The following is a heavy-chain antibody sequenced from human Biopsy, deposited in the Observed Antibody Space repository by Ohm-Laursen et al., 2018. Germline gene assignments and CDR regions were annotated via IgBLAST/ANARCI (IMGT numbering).Heavy chain of an antibody. D-gene: IGHD3-22*01. Sequence: SDTLSLTCTVSGGSLSSYYWSWIRQPAGKGLEWIGRIYSSGSTNYNPSLKSRVTLPMDTSKRQFSLKLSFVTAADTAVYYCARWTPEYDSSRYYLDAFDIWGQGTKVTVSS. V-gene: IGHV4-4*07. CDR1: GGSLSSYY. CDR2: IYSSGST. J-gene: IGHJ3*02. CDR3: ARWTPEYDSSRYYLDAFDI.